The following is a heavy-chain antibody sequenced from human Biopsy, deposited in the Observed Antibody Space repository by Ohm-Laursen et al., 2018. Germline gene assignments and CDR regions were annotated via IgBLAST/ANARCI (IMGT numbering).Heavy chain of an antibody. D-gene: IGHD1-26*01. CDR1: GDSINNYY. CDR3: ARGTGRYYVYGAFDI. J-gene: IGHJ3*02. Sequence: TLSLTCAVSGDSINNYYWSWIRQPAGKGLEWIGRIYTSGSPNYNLSLESRVTMPVDTSENQFSLNLRSVTAADTAVYYCARGTGRYYVYGAFDIWGQGTVVSVS. V-gene: IGHV4-4*07. CDR2: IYTSGSP.